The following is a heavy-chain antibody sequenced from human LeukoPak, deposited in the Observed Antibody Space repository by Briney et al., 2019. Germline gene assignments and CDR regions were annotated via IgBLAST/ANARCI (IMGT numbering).Heavy chain of an antibody. D-gene: IGHD2-21*02. CDR2: ISGSGGST. Sequence: PGGSLRLSCAASGFTFSSYAMSWVRQAPGKGLEWVSAISGSGGSTYYADSVKGRFTISRDNSKNTLYLQMNSLRAEDTAVYYCASRPRNCGGDCYSRSDYWGQGTLVTVSS. CDR1: GFTFSSYA. CDR3: ASRPRNCGGDCYSRSDY. J-gene: IGHJ4*02. V-gene: IGHV3-23*01.